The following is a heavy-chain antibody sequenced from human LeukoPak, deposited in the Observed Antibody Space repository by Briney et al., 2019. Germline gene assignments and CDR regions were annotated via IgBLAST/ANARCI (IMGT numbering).Heavy chain of an antibody. Sequence: GGSLRLSCAASGFTFSSYGMHWVRQAPGKGLEWVAVIWYDGSNKYYADSVKGRFTISRDNSKNTLYLQMNSLRAEDTAVYYCAKGAAARLFYFDYWGQGTLVTVSS. V-gene: IGHV3-33*06. D-gene: IGHD6-13*01. CDR3: AKGAAARLFYFDY. J-gene: IGHJ4*02. CDR1: GFTFSSYG. CDR2: IWYDGSNK.